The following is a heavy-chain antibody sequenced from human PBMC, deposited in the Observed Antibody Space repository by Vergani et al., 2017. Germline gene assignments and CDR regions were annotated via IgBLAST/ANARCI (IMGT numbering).Heavy chain of an antibody. D-gene: IGHD3-3*01. CDR2: IYTSGST. J-gene: IGHJ5*02. CDR1: GGSISSGSYY. V-gene: IGHV4-61*02. CDR3: ARDFRHYDFWSGYYTTVVSGWFDP. Sequence: QVQLQESGPGLVKPSQTLSLTCTVSGGSISSGSYYWSWIRQPXGKGLEWIGRIYTSGSTNYNPSLKSRVTISVDTSKNQFPLKLDSVTAADTAVYYCARDFRHYDFWSGYYTTVVSGWFDPWGQGTLVTVSS.